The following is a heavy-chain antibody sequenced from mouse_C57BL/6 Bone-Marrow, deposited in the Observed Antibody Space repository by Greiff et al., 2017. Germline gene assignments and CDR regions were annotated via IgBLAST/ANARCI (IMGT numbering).Heavy chain of an antibody. V-gene: IGHV1-4*01. CDR3: AKRSGSSYDVPYYFDY. J-gene: IGHJ2*01. D-gene: IGHD1-1*01. CDR1: GYTFTSYT. Sequence: LVESGAELARPGASVKMSCKASGYTFTSYTMHWVKQRPGQGLEWIGYINPSSGYTKYNQKFKDKATLTADKSSSTAYMQLSSLTTEDSAVYYCAKRSGSSYDVPYYFDYWGQGTTLTVSS. CDR2: INPSSGYT.